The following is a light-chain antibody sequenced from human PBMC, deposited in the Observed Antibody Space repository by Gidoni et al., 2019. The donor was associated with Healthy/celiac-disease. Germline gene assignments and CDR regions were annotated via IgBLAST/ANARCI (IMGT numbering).Light chain of an antibody. CDR2: GAS. V-gene: IGKV3-15*01. CDR3: QQYNNWPPIT. J-gene: IGKJ5*01. Sequence: EIVMTQSQATLSVSPGASATLYCRASQSVSSNLAWYQQKPGQAPRLLIYGASTRATGSPARFSGSWSGTEFTLTIISLQSEDFAVYYCQQYNNWPPITFGQGTRLEIK. CDR1: QSVSSN.